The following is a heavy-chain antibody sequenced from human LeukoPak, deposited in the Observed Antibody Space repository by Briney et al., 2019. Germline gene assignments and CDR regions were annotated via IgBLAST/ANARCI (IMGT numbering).Heavy chain of an antibody. V-gene: IGHV1-69*04. D-gene: IGHD5-12*01. J-gene: IGHJ4*02. CDR2: IIPILGIA. CDR3: ARDHFGYGFDY. CDR1: GGTFSSYA. Sequence: ASVKVSCKASGGTFSSYAISWVRQAPGQGLEWKGRIIPILGIANYAQKFQGRVTITADKSTSTAYMELSSLRSEDTAVYYCARDHFGYGFDYWGQGTLVTVSS.